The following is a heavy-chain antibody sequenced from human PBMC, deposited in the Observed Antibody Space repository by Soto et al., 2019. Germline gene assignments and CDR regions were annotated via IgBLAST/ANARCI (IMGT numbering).Heavy chain of an antibody. J-gene: IGHJ6*02. D-gene: IGHD6-6*01. V-gene: IGHV3-15*07. CDR2: IKSKTDGGTT. CDR3: TTGPSSPLRHYYYGMDV. Sequence: PGGSLRLSCVASGFTFSNAWMNWVRQAPGKGLEWVGRIKSKTDGGTTDYAAPVKGRFTISRDDSKNTLYLQMNSLKTEDTAVYYCTTGPSSPLRHYYYGMDVWGQGTTVTVSS. CDR1: GFTFSNAW.